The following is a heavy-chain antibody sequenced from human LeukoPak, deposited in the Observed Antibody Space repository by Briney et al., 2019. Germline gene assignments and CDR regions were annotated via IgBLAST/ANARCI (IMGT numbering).Heavy chain of an antibody. CDR2: ISSSGRAL. D-gene: IGHD5-18*01. CDR1: GFTFSSYE. J-gene: IGHJ4*02. V-gene: IGHV3-48*03. Sequence: PGGSLRLSCAASGFTFSSYEMNWVGQAPGKGLEWVSSISSSGRALYYADSVKGRFTISRDNAKNSLYLQMNSLRVDDTAVYYSARDLIQLWPGGLSYWGQGTLVTVSS. CDR3: ARDLIQLWPGGLSY.